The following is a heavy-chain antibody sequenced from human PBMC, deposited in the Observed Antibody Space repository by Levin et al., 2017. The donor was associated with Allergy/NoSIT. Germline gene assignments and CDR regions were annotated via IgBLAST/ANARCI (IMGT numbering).Heavy chain of an antibody. D-gene: IGHD6-13*01. CDR1: GGSISSNSYY. J-gene: IGHJ4*02. CDR2: IYYSGST. Sequence: GSLRLSCTVSGGSISSNSYYWGWIRQPPGRGLEWIGSIYYSGSTYYNPSLKSRVTISVDTSKNQFSLKLSSVTAADTAVYYCARGVTGIADSFDYWGQGTLVTVSS. CDR3: ARGVTGIADSFDY. V-gene: IGHV4-39*07.